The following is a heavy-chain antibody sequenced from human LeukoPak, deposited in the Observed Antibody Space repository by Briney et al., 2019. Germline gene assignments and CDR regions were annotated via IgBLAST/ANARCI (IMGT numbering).Heavy chain of an antibody. D-gene: IGHD2-21*02. V-gene: IGHV3-74*01. CDR1: GLTLNTDW. CDR2: VNPDGSTT. CDR3: AKDLGGDRATGFDP. J-gene: IGHJ5*02. Sequence: GGSLRLSCAATGLTLNTDWMHWVRQAPGKGLVWVSGVNPDGSTTNYADSVKGRFTISRDNAKKTLYLQMNSLRAEDAAVYYCAKDLGGDRATGFDPWAREPWSPSPQ.